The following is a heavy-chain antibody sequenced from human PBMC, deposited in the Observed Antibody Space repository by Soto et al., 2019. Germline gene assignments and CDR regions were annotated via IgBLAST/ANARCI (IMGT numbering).Heavy chain of an antibody. J-gene: IGHJ6*02. CDR1: GFTFSTYS. Sequence: EVQLVESGGGLVKPGGSLRLSCAASGFTFSTYSMNWVRQAPGKGLEWVSSISSSSSYIYYADSVKGRFTISRDNAKNSLYLQMNSLRAEDTAVYYWAGYDDSGYYWPYYYYGRDVWGQGTTVTVSS. D-gene: IGHD3-22*01. V-gene: IGHV3-21*01. CDR3: AGYDDSGYYWPYYYYGRDV. CDR2: ISSSSSYI.